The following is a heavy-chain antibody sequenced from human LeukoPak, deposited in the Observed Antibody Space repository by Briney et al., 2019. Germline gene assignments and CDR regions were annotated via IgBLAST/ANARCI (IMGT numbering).Heavy chain of an antibody. CDR3: ARGNRYCSRTSCYVYNWFDP. CDR1: GGSISSYY. V-gene: IGHV4-4*07. J-gene: IGHJ5*02. D-gene: IGHD2-2*01. CDR2: IYTSGST. Sequence: SETLSLTCTVSGGSISSYYWSWIRQPAGKGLEWIGRIYTSGSTNYNPSLKSRVTMSVDTSKNQFSLKLSSVTAADTAVYYCARGNRYCSRTSCYVYNWFDPWGQGTLVTVSS.